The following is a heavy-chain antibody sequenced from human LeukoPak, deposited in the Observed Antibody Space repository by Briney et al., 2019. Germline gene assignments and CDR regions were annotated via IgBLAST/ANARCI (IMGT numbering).Heavy chain of an antibody. J-gene: IGHJ4*02. D-gene: IGHD5-18*01. CDR3: ARVRGGYSYAERYYFDY. V-gene: IGHV4-39*07. CDR1: GGSISSSSYY. Sequence: SETLSLTCTVSGGSISSSSYYWGWIRQPPGKGLEWIGSIYYSGSTYYNPSLKSRVTISVDTSKNQFSLKLSSVTAADTAVYYCARVRGGYSYAERYYFDYWGQGTLVIVSS. CDR2: IYYSGST.